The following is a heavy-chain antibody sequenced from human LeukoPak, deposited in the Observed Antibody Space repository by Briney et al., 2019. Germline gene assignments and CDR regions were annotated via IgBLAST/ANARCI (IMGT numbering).Heavy chain of an antibody. D-gene: IGHD6-13*01. CDR3: ARDATAAGTDY. CDR2: IIPILGMA. Sequence: GASVKVSCKDSGGTFSSYAISCVRQAPGQGLEWMGRIIPILGMANYAQKFQGRVTITADKSTSTAYMELSSLRSEDTAVYYCARDATAAGTDYWGQGTLVTVSS. CDR1: GGTFSSYA. V-gene: IGHV1-69*04. J-gene: IGHJ4*02.